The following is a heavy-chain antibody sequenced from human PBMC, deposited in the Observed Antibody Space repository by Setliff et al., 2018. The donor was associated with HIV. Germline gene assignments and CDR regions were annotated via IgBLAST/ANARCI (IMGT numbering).Heavy chain of an antibody. CDR2: IHYSGAT. D-gene: IGHD2-8*01. Sequence: SETLSLTCTVSGASISSFYWSWIRQPPGKGLDWIGYIHYSGATNYNPSIKSRVTISLDTSRTQFSLRLSSVTAADTAVYYCARHSPNVGVRGDAFDIWGQGTVVTVSS. CDR1: GASISSFY. CDR3: ARHSPNVGVRGDAFDI. V-gene: IGHV4-59*08. J-gene: IGHJ3*02.